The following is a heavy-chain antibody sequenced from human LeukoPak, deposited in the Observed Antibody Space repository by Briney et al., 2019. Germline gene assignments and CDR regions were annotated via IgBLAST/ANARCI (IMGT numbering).Heavy chain of an antibody. CDR1: GGSFSSPY. J-gene: IGHJ4*02. D-gene: IGHD3-22*01. CDR2: ISHSGST. V-gene: IGHV4-34*01. CDR3: ARSLYDEGY. Sequence: SETLSLTCAVYGGSFSSPYWSWIRQPPGKGLEWIGEISHSGSTKYNPSLKSRVTISVDTSQSQFSLKLSSVTAADTAVYYCARSLYDEGYWGQGNLVTVSS.